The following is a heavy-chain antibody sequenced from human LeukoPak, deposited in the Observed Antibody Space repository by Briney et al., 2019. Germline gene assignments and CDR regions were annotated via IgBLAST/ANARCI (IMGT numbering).Heavy chain of an antibody. CDR1: GDSISSNYW. D-gene: IGHD3-22*01. V-gene: IGHV4-4*02. Sequence: SETLSLTCAVSGDSISSNYWWTWVCQPPGKGLEWIGEIHHSGSTNYSPSLKSRVTISVDNSRNQFSLGLSSVSAADTAVYYCARGIPGYFGTSGYYYEYWGQGTLVTVSS. CDR2: IHHSGST. CDR3: ARGIPGYFGTSGYYYEY. J-gene: IGHJ4*02.